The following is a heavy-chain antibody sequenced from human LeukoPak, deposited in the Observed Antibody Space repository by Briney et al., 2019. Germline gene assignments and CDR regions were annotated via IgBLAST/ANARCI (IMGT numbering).Heavy chain of an antibody. CDR2: IIPILGIA. J-gene: IGHJ4*02. V-gene: IGHV1-69*02. D-gene: IGHD2-2*01. CDR3: ASRPYCSSTSCLPDY. Sequence: GSSVKVSCKASGGTFSCYTISWVRQAPGQGLEWMGTIIPILGIANYAQKFQGRVTITADKSTSTAYMKLSSLRSEDTAVYYCASRPYCSSTSCLPDYWGQGTLVTVSS. CDR1: GGTFSCYT.